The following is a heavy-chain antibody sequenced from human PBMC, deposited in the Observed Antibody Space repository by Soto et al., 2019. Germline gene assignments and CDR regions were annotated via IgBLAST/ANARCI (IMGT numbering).Heavy chain of an antibody. CDR3: ARVEQLAYYGMDV. CDR1: GFTFSSYW. Sequence: GGSLRLSCAASGFTFSSYWMHWVRQAPGKGLVWVSRINSDGSSTSYADSVKGRFTISRDNAKNTLYLQMNSLRAEDTAVYYCARVEQLAYYGMDVWGQGTTVTSP. D-gene: IGHD6-6*01. CDR2: INSDGSST. V-gene: IGHV3-74*01. J-gene: IGHJ6*02.